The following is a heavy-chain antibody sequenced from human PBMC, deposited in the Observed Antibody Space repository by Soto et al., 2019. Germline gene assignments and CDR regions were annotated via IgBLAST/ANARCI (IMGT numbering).Heavy chain of an antibody. J-gene: IGHJ1*01. CDR2: ISYDGSNK. D-gene: IGHD3-22*01. CDR3: AKAGYYDSSGYSGYFQH. CDR1: GFTFSSYG. V-gene: IGHV3-30*18. Sequence: QVQLVESGGGVVQPGRSLRLSCAASGFTFSSYGMHWVRQAPGKGLEWVAVISYDGSNKYYADSVKGRFTISRDNSKNTLYLQMNRLRAEDTAVYYCAKAGYYDSSGYSGYFQHWCQGTLVTVSS.